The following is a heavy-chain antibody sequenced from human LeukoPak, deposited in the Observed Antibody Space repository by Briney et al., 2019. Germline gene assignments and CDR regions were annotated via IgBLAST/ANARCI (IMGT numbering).Heavy chain of an antibody. CDR1: GFTFSDFG. Sequence: QPGGSLRLSCAATGFTFSDFGMHWVRQARERGRVWVAFIGSDGDKKYYVDSVRGRFTISRDDSKNTLSLQMSSLKTDDTAVYYCAKDRRASSGVGYLDYWGQGTLVTVSS. J-gene: IGHJ4*02. CDR3: AKDRRASSGVGYLDY. CDR2: IGSDGDKK. D-gene: IGHD6-19*01. V-gene: IGHV3-30*02.